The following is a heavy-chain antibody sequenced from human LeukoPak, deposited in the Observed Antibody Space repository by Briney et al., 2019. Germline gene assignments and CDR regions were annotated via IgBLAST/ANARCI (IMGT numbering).Heavy chain of an antibody. J-gene: IGHJ4*02. CDR1: GGSISSYY. CDR3: ARDSMEGNDY. V-gene: IGHV4-59*01. Sequence: SETLSLTCTVSGGSISSYYWSWIRQPPGKGLEWIGYIYYSGSTNYNPSLKSRVTISVDTSKNQFSLKLSSVTAADTAVYYCARDSMEGNDYWGQGTLVTVSS. CDR2: IYYSGST. D-gene: IGHD1-1*01.